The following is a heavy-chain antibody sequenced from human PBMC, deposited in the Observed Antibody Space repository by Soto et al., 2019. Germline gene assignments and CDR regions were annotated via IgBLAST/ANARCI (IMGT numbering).Heavy chain of an antibody. J-gene: IGHJ4*02. CDR3: ARDRGYRSGYFGS. Sequence: SETLSLTCIVSGGSISGYYWSWIRQPAGEELEWIGRIYSDGTTNYNPSLKGRGTMSVDTSKKQISLKLTSVTAADTAMYYCARDRGYRSGYFGSWGQGVLVTFSS. CDR1: GGSISGYY. V-gene: IGHV4-4*07. CDR2: IYSDGTT. D-gene: IGHD5-18*01.